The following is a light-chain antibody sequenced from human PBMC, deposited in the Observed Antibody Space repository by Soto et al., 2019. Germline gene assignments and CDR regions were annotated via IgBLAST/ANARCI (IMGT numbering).Light chain of an antibody. CDR1: QSVSSSY. Sequence: EIVLTQSPGTLSLSPGERATLSCRASQSVSSSYLAWYQQKPGQAPRLLIYGASSRATGIPDRFSGSGSGTDFTLTISRLEPEDFEVYYCQQYGSSPPYTFGQGPKLEIK. J-gene: IGKJ2*01. V-gene: IGKV3-20*01. CDR2: GAS. CDR3: QQYGSSPPYT.